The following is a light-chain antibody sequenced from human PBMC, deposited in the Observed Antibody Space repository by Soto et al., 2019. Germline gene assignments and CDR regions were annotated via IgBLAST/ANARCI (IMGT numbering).Light chain of an antibody. CDR3: MQVLQTPLT. CDR2: LGS. V-gene: IGKV2-28*01. J-gene: IGKJ5*01. CDR1: QSLLHNNGRNY. Sequence: EIVMTQSPLSLPVTPGEPASISCRSTQSLLHNNGRNYLDWYLQKPGQSPQLLIFLGSNRASGVPDRFGGSGSGTDFTLKISRVEAEDVGVYYCMQVLQTPLTFGQGTRLEIK.